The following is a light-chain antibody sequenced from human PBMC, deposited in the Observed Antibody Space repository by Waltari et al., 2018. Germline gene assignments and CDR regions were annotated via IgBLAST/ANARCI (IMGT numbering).Light chain of an antibody. CDR2: EDN. CDR1: TPNIGNND. CDR3: GSWDSSLGIGV. J-gene: IGLJ3*02. Sequence: QSVLTQAPSVSAAPGQTVTISCSGTTPNIGNNDVSWYQQLQGAAPKIVIYEDNRRPSGLPDRFSGSKSGASATLGITGLQTGDEADYYCGSWDSSLGIGVLGGGTRLTVL. V-gene: IGLV1-51*01.